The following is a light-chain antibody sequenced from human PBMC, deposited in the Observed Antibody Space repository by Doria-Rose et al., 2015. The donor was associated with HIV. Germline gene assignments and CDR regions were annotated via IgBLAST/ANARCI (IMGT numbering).Light chain of an antibody. CDR1: QSFSSTY. V-gene: IGKV3-20*01. Sequence: DIVMTQSPGTLSLSPGERATLSCRASQSFSSTYLAWYQQKPGQAPSLLIYDGSTRATGIPDRFSASGSGTDFTLTINRLEPEDFALYYCQQFDSFPRTFGQGTKVELK. CDR3: QQFDSFPRT. CDR2: DGS. J-gene: IGKJ1*01.